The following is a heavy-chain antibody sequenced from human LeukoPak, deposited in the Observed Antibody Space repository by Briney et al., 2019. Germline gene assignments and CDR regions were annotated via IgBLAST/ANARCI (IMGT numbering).Heavy chain of an antibody. Sequence: SETLSLTCTVSGGSISGYYWSWIRQPPGKGLEWIGYIYYTGRTCYNPSLRSRLTISVDTSQNEFSLKLTSVTAADTAVYFCARHQDHGDYPFDYWGQGTLVTVSS. J-gene: IGHJ4*02. D-gene: IGHD4-17*01. CDR2: IYYTGRT. CDR3: ARHQDHGDYPFDY. V-gene: IGHV4-59*08. CDR1: GGSISGYY.